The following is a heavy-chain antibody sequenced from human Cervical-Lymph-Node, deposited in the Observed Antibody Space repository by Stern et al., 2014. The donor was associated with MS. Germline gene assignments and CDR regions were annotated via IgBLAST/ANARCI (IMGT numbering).Heavy chain of an antibody. D-gene: IGHD5-18*01. J-gene: IGHJ4*02. CDR1: GGSISSGSDY. V-gene: IGHV4-61*02. CDR2: IHASGSA. Sequence: VQLVESGPGLVKPSQTLSLTCTVSGGSISSGSDYWSWIRQPVGKGLEWIGRIHASGSAFYTPSLTSRVTISNDTSMNQFSLELNSATAADTAIYYCASGYRIFDYWGQGILVTVSS. CDR3: ASGYRIFDY.